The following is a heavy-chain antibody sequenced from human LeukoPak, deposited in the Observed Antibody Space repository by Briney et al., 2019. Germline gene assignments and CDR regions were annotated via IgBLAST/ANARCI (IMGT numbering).Heavy chain of an antibody. CDR2: TYSGGST. Sequence: GGSLRLSCAASGFTVSSNYMSWVRQAPGKGLEWVSVTYSGGSTYYADSVKGRFTISRDNSKNTLYLQMNSLRAEDTAVYYCARPRDGYDDAFDIWGQGTMVTVSS. V-gene: IGHV3-66*02. J-gene: IGHJ3*02. D-gene: IGHD5-24*01. CDR1: GFTVSSNY. CDR3: ARPRDGYDDAFDI.